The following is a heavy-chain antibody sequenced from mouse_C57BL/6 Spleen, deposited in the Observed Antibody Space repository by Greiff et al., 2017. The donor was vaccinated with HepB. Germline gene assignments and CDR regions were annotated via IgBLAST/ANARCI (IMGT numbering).Heavy chain of an antibody. CDR2: ISSGSSTI. V-gene: IGHV5-17*01. D-gene: IGHD2-14*01. CDR3: AKGTHFDY. Sequence: VQLMESGGGLVKPGGSLKLSCAASGFTFSDYRMHWVRQAPEKGLEWVAYISSGSSTIYYADTVKGRFTISRDNAKNTLFLQMTSLRSEDTAMYYCAKGTHFDYWGQGTTLTVSS. CDR1: GFTFSDYR. J-gene: IGHJ2*01.